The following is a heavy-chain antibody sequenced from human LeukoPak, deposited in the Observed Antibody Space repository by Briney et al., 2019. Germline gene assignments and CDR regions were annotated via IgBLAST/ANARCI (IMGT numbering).Heavy chain of an antibody. J-gene: IGHJ5*02. V-gene: IGHV4-34*01. D-gene: IGHD6-19*01. CDR2: INHSGST. Sequence: PSETLSLTCAVYGGSFSGYYWSWIRQPPGKGLEWIGEINHSGSTNYNPSLKSRVTISVDTSKNQFSLKLSSVTAADTAVYYCARGKVAVAGTSWFDPWGQGTLVTVSS. CDR3: ARGKVAVAGTSWFDP. CDR1: GGSFSGYY.